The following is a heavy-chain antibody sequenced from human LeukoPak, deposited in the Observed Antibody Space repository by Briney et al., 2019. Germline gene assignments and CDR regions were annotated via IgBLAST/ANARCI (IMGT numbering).Heavy chain of an antibody. CDR2: IYNNAKT. Sequence: SETLSLTCTVSGGSMNRFYWSWIRQSPGKGLEWLGYIYNNAKTNYKPSLKSRVNISVNSSKNQFSLKMSSVTGADTAVYFCARGPYGDHADGFDFWGQGALVTVSS. J-gene: IGHJ4*02. V-gene: IGHV4-59*13. CDR3: ARGPYGDHADGFDF. D-gene: IGHD4-17*01. CDR1: GGSMNRFY.